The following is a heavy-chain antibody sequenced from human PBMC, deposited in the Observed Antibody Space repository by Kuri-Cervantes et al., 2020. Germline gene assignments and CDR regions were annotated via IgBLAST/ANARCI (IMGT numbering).Heavy chain of an antibody. V-gene: IGHV3-23*01. Sequence: GALRLSCAASGFTFSSYAMSWVRQAPGKGLEWVSAISVSGGSTYYADSVKGRFTISRDNSKNSLYLQMNSLRAEDTALYYCAKDSYGDLDYWGQGTLVTVSS. D-gene: IGHD4-17*01. J-gene: IGHJ4*02. CDR2: ISVSGGST. CDR3: AKDSYGDLDY. CDR1: GFTFSSYA.